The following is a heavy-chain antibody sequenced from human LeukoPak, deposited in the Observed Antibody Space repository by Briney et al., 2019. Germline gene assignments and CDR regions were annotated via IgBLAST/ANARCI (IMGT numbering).Heavy chain of an antibody. V-gene: IGHV3-48*03. CDR3: ARGPAANSGNYYAGDY. D-gene: IGHD1-26*01. J-gene: IGHJ4*02. CDR2: ISSAGTI. CDR1: GFTFSSFE. Sequence: PGGSLRLSCAASGFTFSSFEMNWVRQAPGKGLEWISYISSAGTIYYADSVRGRFTISRDNAKNTLYLQMNSLKSEDSAAYYCARGPAANSGNYYAGDYWGQGTLVTVSS.